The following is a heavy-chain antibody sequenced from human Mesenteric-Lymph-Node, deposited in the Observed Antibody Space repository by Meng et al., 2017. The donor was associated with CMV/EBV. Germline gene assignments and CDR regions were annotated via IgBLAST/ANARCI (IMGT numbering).Heavy chain of an antibody. V-gene: IGHV2-5*01. Sequence: TFAGFSLSTRGVGVGGSRQPPGKALEWLALIYWNDDKRYSPSLKSRLTITKDASKNQVVLTMTNMDPVDTATYYCARRGYEWYFDYWGQGTLVTVSS. CDR1: GFSLSTRGVG. CDR2: IYWNDDK. D-gene: IGHD2-8*01. J-gene: IGHJ4*02. CDR3: ARRGYEWYFDY.